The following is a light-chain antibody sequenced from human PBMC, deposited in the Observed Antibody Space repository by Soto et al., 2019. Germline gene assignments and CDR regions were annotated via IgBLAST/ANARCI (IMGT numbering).Light chain of an antibody. CDR3: SSYTSSSTSFV. CDR1: SSDVGGYNY. V-gene: IGLV2-14*01. Sequence: QSVLTQPASVSGSPGQSITISCTGTSSDVGGYNYVSWYLHHPGQAPKLMIYEVDTRPSGVSDRFSGSKSGNTAPLTISGLQAEDEADYYCSSYTSSSTSFVFGSGTKVTVL. J-gene: IGLJ1*01. CDR2: EVD.